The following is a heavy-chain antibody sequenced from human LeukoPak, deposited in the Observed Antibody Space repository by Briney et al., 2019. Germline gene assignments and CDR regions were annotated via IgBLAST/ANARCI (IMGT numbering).Heavy chain of an antibody. CDR3: ARVLHTAMASYYFDY. CDR1: GYTFTSYG. CDR2: ISAYNGNT. J-gene: IGHJ4*02. V-gene: IGHV1-18*01. Sequence: ASVKVSCKASGYTFTSYGISWVRQAPGQGLEWMGWISAYNGNTNYAQKLQGRVTMTTDTSTSTAYMELRSLRSDDPAVYYCARVLHTAMASYYFDYWGQGTLVTVSS. D-gene: IGHD5-18*01.